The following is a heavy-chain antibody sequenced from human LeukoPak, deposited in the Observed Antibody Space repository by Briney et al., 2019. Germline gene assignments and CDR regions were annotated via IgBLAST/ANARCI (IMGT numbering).Heavy chain of an antibody. Sequence: PGGSLRLSCTTSGFAFDDFAMSWVRQPAGKGLEWVGFIRRRAYGGAAEYAASVKGRFIISRDDSKGIAYLQMNSLKIEDTAVYYCSRNGLVDFDYWGQGSRVIVSP. V-gene: IGHV3-49*04. J-gene: IGHJ4*02. CDR3: SRNGLVDFDY. CDR2: IRRRAYGGAA. CDR1: GFAFDDFA.